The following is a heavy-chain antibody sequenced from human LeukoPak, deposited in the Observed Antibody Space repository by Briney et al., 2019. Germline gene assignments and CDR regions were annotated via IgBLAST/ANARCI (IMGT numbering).Heavy chain of an antibody. CDR3: ANEGCSSTSCYEDY. Sequence: PGGSLRLSCAASGFTFSDYYMSWIRQAPGKGLEWVSYISSSGSTIYYADSVKGRFTISRDNAKNSLYLQMNSLRAEDTAVYYCANEGCSSTSCYEDYWGQGTLVTVSS. J-gene: IGHJ4*02. V-gene: IGHV3-11*04. CDR2: ISSSGSTI. CDR1: GFTFSDYY. D-gene: IGHD2-2*01.